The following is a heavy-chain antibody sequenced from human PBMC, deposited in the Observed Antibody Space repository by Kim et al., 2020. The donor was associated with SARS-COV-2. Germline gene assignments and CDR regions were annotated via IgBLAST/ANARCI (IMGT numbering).Heavy chain of an antibody. J-gene: IGHJ4*02. Sequence: SETLSLTCAVYGGSFSGYYWSWIRQPPGKGLEWIGEINHSGSTNYNPSLKSRVTISVDTSKNQFSLKLSSVTAADTAVYYCASGEGTERRLDYWGQGTLVTVSS. CDR3: ASGEGTERRLDY. CDR2: INHSGST. CDR1: GGSFSGYY. V-gene: IGHV4-34*01. D-gene: IGHD1-1*01.